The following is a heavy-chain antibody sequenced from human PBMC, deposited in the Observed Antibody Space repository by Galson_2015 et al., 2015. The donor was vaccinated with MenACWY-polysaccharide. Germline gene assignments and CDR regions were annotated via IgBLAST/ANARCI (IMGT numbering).Heavy chain of an antibody. Sequence: SETLSLTCSVSGSSMFNYHWSWIRQSPGKGLEWMAYIDPRGTTSYDPSLESRVTISIETSKSQFSLKVTSLTAADTAVYYCARVRGGYCPKGVCYQHDFWGQGSLVTVSS. CDR3: ARVRGGYCPKGVCYQHDF. CDR1: GSSMFNYH. CDR2: IDPRGTT. D-gene: IGHD2-8*01. J-gene: IGHJ4*02. V-gene: IGHV4-4*09.